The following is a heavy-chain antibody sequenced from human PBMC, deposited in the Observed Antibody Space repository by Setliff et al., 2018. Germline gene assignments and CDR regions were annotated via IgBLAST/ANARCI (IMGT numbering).Heavy chain of an antibody. CDR2: VNPSGGHP. D-gene: IGHD3-22*01. CDR1: GGTLSNYG. CDR3: ARRVSYDSSGYPLGY. Sequence: GASVKVSCKASGGTLSNYGLSWVRQAPGQGLEWMGMVNPSGGHPVYAQKFQGRVTMTSDTSTNTVYMDLSSLTSEDTAVYFCARRVSYDSSGYPLGYWGQGTLVTVSS. V-gene: IGHV1-46*01. J-gene: IGHJ4*02.